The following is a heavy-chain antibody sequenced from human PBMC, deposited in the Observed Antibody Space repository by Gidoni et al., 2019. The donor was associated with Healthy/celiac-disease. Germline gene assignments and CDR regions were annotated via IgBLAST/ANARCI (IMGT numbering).Heavy chain of an antibody. V-gene: IGHV3-30-3*01. J-gene: IGHJ3*02. CDR2: ISYDGSNK. Sequence: QVQLVDSGGGVVQPGRSLRLSCAASGFTFSSYALHWVRQAPGKGLEWVAVISYDGSNKYYADSVKGRFTISRDNSKNTLYLQMNSLRAEDTAVYYCASLAVVKPHDAFDIWGQGTMVTVSS. CDR1: GFTFSSYA. D-gene: IGHD6-19*01. CDR3: ASLAVVKPHDAFDI.